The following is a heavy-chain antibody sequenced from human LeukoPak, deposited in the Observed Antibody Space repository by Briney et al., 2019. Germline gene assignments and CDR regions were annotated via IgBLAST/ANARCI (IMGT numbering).Heavy chain of an antibody. CDR1: GGSISSYY. CDR3: ARGYYGSGSYSVRWFDP. V-gene: IGHV4-4*07. CDR2: IYTSGST. J-gene: IGHJ5*02. Sequence: SKTLSLTCTVSGGSISSYYWSWIRQPAGKGLEWIGRIYTSGSTNYNPSLKSRVTISVDTSKNQFSLKLSSVTAADTAVYYCARGYYGSGSYSVRWFDPWGQGTLVAVSS. D-gene: IGHD3-10*01.